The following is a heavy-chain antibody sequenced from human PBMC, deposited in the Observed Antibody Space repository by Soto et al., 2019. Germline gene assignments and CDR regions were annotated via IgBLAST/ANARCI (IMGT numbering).Heavy chain of an antibody. D-gene: IGHD6-6*01. CDR1: GYTFSSYG. V-gene: IGHV1-18*04. CDR3: ARAPPSSSSAWFSVY. CDR2: VSPNNGNT. J-gene: IGHJ4*02. Sequence: QVQLVQSGAEVKKPGASVKVSCKASGYTFSSYGINWVRQAPGQGPEWMGWVSPNNGNTNYAQKLQGRVTMTTDTSTRTAYMELKSLRSDDTALYFCARAPPSSSSAWFSVYWGQGTLVTGSS.